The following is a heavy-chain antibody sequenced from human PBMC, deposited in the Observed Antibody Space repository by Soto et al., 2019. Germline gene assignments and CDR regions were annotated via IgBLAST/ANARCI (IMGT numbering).Heavy chain of an antibody. CDR2: IYTTGST. CDR3: VREGASGFGMDV. V-gene: IGHV4-4*07. Sequence: PSETLSLTCNVSGGSIRSYYWSWIRQPAGKPLEWIGRIYTTGSTNYNPSLKSRVTMSIDTSKSKFSLKVSSVTAADTAVYYCVREGASGFGMDVWGQGTTVTVSS. J-gene: IGHJ6*02. CDR1: GGSIRSYY. D-gene: IGHD1-26*01.